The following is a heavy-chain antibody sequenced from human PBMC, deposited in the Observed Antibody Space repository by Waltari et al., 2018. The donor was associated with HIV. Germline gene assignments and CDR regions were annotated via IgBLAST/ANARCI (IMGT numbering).Heavy chain of an antibody. D-gene: IGHD5-18*01. V-gene: IGHV4-28*03. Sequence: HVQLQESGPGLIQPLQTLSLKCDVSDYSITDGYFWGWVRQSPGKGLEWIGSTYHTGHSNYSPSLDGRLTRSLDTSKNQFSLKRKYVNAMDTATYYCVRDWGVGTGPFDYWGQGITVTVSS. CDR1: DYSITDGYF. CDR3: VRDWGVGTGPFDY. J-gene: IGHJ4*02. CDR2: TYHTGHS.